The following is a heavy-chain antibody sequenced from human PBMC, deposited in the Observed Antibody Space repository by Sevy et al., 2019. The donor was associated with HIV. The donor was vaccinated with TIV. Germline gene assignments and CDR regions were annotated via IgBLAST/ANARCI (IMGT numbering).Heavy chain of an antibody. J-gene: IGHJ4*02. D-gene: IGHD3-22*01. CDR2: ISQTYDGSKK. CDR1: GFTFGSYT. CDR3: ARDNSGYFFFDY. Sequence: GGSLGLSCAASGFTFGSYTLHWVRQAPGKGLEWVALISQTYDGSKKYYIDSVQGRFIISRDNSKNTLYLQMDSLRPEDTAVYYCARDNSGYFFFDYWGQGTLVTVSS. V-gene: IGHV3-30-3*01.